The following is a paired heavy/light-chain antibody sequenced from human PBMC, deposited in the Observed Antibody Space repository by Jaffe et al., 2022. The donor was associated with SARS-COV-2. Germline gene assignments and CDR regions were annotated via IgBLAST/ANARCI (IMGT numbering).Light chain of an antibody. CDR3: SSYTSSSKVV. J-gene: IGLJ2*01. CDR1: SSDVGGYNY. Sequence: QSALTQPASVSGSPGQSITISCTGTSSDVGGYNYVSWYQQHPGKAPKLMIYEVSNRPSGVSNRFSGSKSGNTASLTISGLQAEDEADYYCSSYTSSSKVVFGGGTKLTVL. V-gene: IGLV2-14*01. CDR2: EVS.
Heavy chain of an antibody. CDR2: IYTSGST. J-gene: IGHJ5*02. Sequence: QVQLQESGPGLVKPSETLSLTCTVSGGSISSYYWSWIRQPAGKGLEWIGRIYTSGSTNYNPSLKSRVTMSVDTSKNQFSLKLSSVTAADTAVYYCARGGSPLPGVIKGSWFDPWGQGTLVTVSS. CDR1: GGSISSYY. D-gene: IGHD3-10*01. V-gene: IGHV4-4*07. CDR3: ARGGSPLPGVIKGSWFDP.